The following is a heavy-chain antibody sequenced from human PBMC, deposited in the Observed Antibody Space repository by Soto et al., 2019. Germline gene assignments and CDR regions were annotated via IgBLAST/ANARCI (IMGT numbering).Heavy chain of an antibody. Sequence: QVQLQESGPGLVKPSQTLSLTCTVSGGSISSGGYYWSWIRQHPGKGLEWIGYIYYSGSTYYNPSLKSRVTVSVDTSKNQFSLTLSSVTAADTAVYYCARAGVVVPAATRPRPDWFDPWGQGTLVTVSS. J-gene: IGHJ5*02. CDR2: IYYSGST. V-gene: IGHV4-31*03. CDR3: ARAGVVVPAATRPRPDWFDP. D-gene: IGHD2-2*01. CDR1: GGSISSGGYY.